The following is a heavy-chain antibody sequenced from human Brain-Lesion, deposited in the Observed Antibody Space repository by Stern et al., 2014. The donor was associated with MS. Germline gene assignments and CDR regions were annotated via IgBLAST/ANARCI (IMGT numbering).Heavy chain of an antibody. CDR1: GYTLTELS. Sequence: VQLVESGAEVKKPGASVKVSCKVSGYTLTELSMHWVRQAPRKGLEWMGGFDPEDGETSDAQKFQGRVTMTEGTSTDTAYMELSSLRSEDTAVYYCATLSPGAGGNYYRHFDYWGQGTLVTVSS. J-gene: IGHJ4*02. D-gene: IGHD1-26*01. CDR2: FDPEDGET. V-gene: IGHV1-24*01. CDR3: ATLSPGAGGNYYRHFDY.